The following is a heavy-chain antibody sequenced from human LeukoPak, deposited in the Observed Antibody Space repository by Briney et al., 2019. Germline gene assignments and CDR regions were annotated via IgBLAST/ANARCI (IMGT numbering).Heavy chain of an antibody. V-gene: IGHV3-7*03. J-gene: IGHJ4*02. Sequence: GGSLRLSCAASGFTFSNYWMSWVRQAPGKGLEWVANIKQDGSEKYYVDSVKGRFTISRDNAKNSLYLQMNSLRAEDTALYYCAKGYYYDSSGNFDYWGQGTLVTVSS. CDR2: IKQDGSEK. CDR1: GFTFSNYW. CDR3: AKGYYYDSSGNFDY. D-gene: IGHD3-22*01.